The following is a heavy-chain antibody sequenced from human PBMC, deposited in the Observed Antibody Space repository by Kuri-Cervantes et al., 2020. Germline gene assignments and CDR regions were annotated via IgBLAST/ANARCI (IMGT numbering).Heavy chain of an antibody. CDR2: INSDGSST. D-gene: IGHD6-19*01. CDR3: AKADVGAVAGSDY. CDR1: GFTFSSYW. J-gene: IGHJ4*02. Sequence: GGSLRLSCAASGFTFSSYWMHWVRQAPGKGLVWVSRINSDGSSTSYADSVKGRFTISRDNSKNTLYLQMNSLTAEDTAVYYCAKADVGAVAGSDYWGQGTLVTVSS. V-gene: IGHV3-74*01.